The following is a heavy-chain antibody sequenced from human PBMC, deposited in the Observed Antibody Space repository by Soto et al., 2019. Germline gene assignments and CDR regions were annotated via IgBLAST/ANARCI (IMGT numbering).Heavy chain of an antibody. CDR2: LYPGTGT. CDR1: GFTVSSNF. D-gene: IGHD2-21*01. V-gene: IGHV3-66*04. Sequence: HLVESGGGLVQPGGSLRLSCAASGFTVSSNFMNWVRQSPGKGLEWLAVLYPGTGTYYSDSVKDRFTISRDNSKNTLFLQLDGLRADDTVIYYCARQGGGGCSTAFDLWGQGKVVTVSP. CDR3: ARQGGGGCSTAFDL. J-gene: IGHJ3*01.